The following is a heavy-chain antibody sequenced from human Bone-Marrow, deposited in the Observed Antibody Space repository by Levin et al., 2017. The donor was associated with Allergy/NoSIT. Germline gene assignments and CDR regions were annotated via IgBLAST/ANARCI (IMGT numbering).Heavy chain of an antibody. CDR2: ISYDGTNK. Sequence: QAGESLKISCAASGFTFSSYGMHWVRQAPGRGLEWVTAISYDGTNKYYADSVRGRITISRDNSKNTLSLQMDRLRAEDTAVYYCAKDFDSSVTAPDYWGQGALVTVSS. D-gene: IGHD3-22*01. V-gene: IGHV3-30*18. CDR3: AKDFDSSVTAPDY. CDR1: GFTFSSYG. J-gene: IGHJ4*02.